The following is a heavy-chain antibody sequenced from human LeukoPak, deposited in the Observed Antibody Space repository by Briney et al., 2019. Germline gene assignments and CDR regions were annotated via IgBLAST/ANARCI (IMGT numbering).Heavy chain of an antibody. CDR3: AKRDASGSYPYYFDY. D-gene: IGHD3-16*01. J-gene: IGHJ4*02. Sequence: PGGSLRLSCAASGFTFSSYIMSWVRQAPGKGLEWVSAISDSGGSTYYADSVKGRFTISRDNSKNTLYLQMNSLRAEDTAIYYCAKRDASGSYPYYFDYWGQGTLVTVSS. CDR1: GFTFSSYI. CDR2: ISDSGGST. V-gene: IGHV3-23*01.